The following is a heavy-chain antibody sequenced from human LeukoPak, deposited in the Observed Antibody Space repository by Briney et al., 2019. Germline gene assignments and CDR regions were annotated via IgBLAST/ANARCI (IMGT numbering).Heavy chain of an antibody. Sequence: GGSLRLSCAAPGFTFNSYTMHWVRQAPGKGLEWVAVMSSDGNKKFYAEYVKGRFTISRDNSENTLYLEMNSLRGEDTAVYYCARGDYDLSGSYHYGMDVWGQGTTVTVSS. CDR2: MSSDGNKK. J-gene: IGHJ6*02. D-gene: IGHD3-10*01. V-gene: IGHV3-30-3*01. CDR1: GFTFNSYT. CDR3: ARGDYDLSGSYHYGMDV.